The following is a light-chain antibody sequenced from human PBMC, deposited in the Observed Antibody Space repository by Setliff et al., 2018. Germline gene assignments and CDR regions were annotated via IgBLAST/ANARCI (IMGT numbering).Light chain of an antibody. CDR3: SSYTSSGTDV. Sequence: QSALAQPASVSGSPGQSITISYTGTSSDIGGYNYVSWYQQHPGKAPKFMIYEVSNRPSGVSNRFSGSKSGNTASLTISGLQAEDEADYYCSSYTSSGTDVFGSGTKV. CDR2: EVS. V-gene: IGLV2-14*01. J-gene: IGLJ1*01. CDR1: SSDIGGYNY.